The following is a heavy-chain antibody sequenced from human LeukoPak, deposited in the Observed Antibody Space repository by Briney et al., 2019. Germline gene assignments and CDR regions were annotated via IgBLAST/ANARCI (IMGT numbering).Heavy chain of an antibody. D-gene: IGHD3-10*01. CDR2: IYHTGTT. CDR1: GNSISSGYY. Sequence: SETLSLTCTVSGNSISSGYYWGWIRQPPGQGLEWIGIIYHTGTTYYNSSLKSRVTISVDMSKNQFSLKLNFVTAADTAVYYCARKGRGPYGSVNGYFDYWGQGTLVTVSS. V-gene: IGHV4-38-2*02. J-gene: IGHJ4*02. CDR3: ARKGRGPYGSVNGYFDY.